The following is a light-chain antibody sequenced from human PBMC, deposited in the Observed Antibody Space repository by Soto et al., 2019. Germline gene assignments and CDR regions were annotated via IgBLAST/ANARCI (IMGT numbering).Light chain of an antibody. V-gene: IGLV2-14*01. Sequence: QSVLTQPASVSGSPGQSITISCTGTISDIDNYNYVSWYQQHPGKAPKLIIYKVSDRPSGISNRFSGSKSGNTASLTISGLQAEDEAHYYCSSYSSTNTLGVFGGGTKVTVL. J-gene: IGLJ3*02. CDR1: ISDIDNYNY. CDR2: KVS. CDR3: SSYSSTNTLGV.